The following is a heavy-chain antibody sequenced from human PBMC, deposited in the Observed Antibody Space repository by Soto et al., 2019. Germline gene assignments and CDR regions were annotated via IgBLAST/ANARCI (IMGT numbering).Heavy chain of an antibody. Sequence: QVQLVQSGAEVKKPGASVKVSCKASGYTFTNYYMHWVRQAPGQGLEWVGMFNPSDDTTYYAQKFQGRVPMTRDTSTSPVYMELRSLRSDDTAVYYCAREPSSLAAAGSSYGLDVWGQGTSVTFSS. D-gene: IGHD6-13*01. CDR1: GYTFTNYY. CDR3: AREPSSLAAAGSSYGLDV. J-gene: IGHJ6*02. V-gene: IGHV1-46*01. CDR2: FNPSDDTT.